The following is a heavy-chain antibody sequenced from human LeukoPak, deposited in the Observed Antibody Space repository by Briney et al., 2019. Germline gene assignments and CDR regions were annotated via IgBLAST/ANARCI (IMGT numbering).Heavy chain of an antibody. V-gene: IGHV4-30-4*08. J-gene: IGHJ5*02. CDR1: GGSISSGDYY. CDR2: IYYSGST. Sequence: SETLSLTCTVSGGSISSGDYYWSWIRQPPGKGLEWIGYIYYSGSTYYNPSLKSRVTISVDTSKNQFSLKLSSVTAADTAVYYCARDRITIFGVVQNWFDPWGHGTLVTVSS. CDR3: ARDRITIFGVVQNWFDP. D-gene: IGHD3-3*01.